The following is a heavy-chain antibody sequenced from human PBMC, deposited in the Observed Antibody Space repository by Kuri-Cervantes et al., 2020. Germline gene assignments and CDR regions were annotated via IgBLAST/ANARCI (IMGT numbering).Heavy chain of an antibody. V-gene: IGHV3-30*09. CDR3: ARLPRISSSSPPSTLDY. CDR1: GFTFSDYY. J-gene: IGHJ4*02. Sequence: GGSLRLSCAASGFTFSDYYMSWIRQAPGKGLEWVAVISYDGSNKYYADSVKGRFAISRDNSKNTLYLQMNSLRAEDTAVYYCARLPRISSSSPPSTLDYWGQGTLVTVSS. D-gene: IGHD6-6*01. CDR2: ISYDGSNK.